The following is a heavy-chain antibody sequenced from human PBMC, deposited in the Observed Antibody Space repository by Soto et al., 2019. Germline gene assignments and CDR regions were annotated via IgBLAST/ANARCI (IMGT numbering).Heavy chain of an antibody. V-gene: IGHV6-1*01. J-gene: IGHJ5*02. CDR1: GDSISSNSAA. CDR2: TYYRSKWYN. Sequence: SQTLSLTCAISGDSISSNSAAWNWIRQSPSRGLEWLGRTYYRSKWYNDYAVSVKSRITINPDTSKNQFSLQLNSVTPEDTAVYYCAGDSINWNQVWFDPWGQGTLVTVSS. D-gene: IGHD1-20*01. CDR3: AGDSINWNQVWFDP.